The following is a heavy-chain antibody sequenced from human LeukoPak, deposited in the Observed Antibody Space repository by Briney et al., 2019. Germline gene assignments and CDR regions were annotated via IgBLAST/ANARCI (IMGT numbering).Heavy chain of an antibody. CDR1: GSTFTSYD. CDR3: ARGFFTIFGVVTTHRSYNWFDP. CDR2: MNPNSGNT. J-gene: IGHJ5*02. V-gene: IGHV1-8*01. Sequence: GASVKVSCKAAGSTFTSYDINWVRQATGQGLEWMGWMNPNSGNTGYAQKFQGRVTMTRNTSISTAYMELSSLRSEDTAVYYCARGFFTIFGVVTTHRSYNWFDPWGQGTLVTVSS. D-gene: IGHD3-3*01.